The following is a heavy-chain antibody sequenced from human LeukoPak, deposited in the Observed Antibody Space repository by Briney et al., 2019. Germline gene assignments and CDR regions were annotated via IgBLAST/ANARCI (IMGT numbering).Heavy chain of an antibody. D-gene: IGHD6-13*01. CDR3: ARGPSSNWSGLDF. CDR1: GFSFGGHW. J-gene: IGHJ4*02. Sequence: GGSLRLSCAASGFSFGGHWMHWARQLQGKGLVWVSRISPTGSTTSYADSVKGRFTVSRDNAKNTLYLQVNNLRAEDTAVYYCARGPSSNWSGLDFWGQGTLLTVSS. V-gene: IGHV3-74*01. CDR2: ISPTGSTT.